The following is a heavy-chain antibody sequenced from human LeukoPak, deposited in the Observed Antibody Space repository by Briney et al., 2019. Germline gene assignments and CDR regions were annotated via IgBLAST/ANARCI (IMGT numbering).Heavy chain of an antibody. CDR1: QYNFTSYY. V-gene: IGHV1-46*01. J-gene: IGHJ4*02. D-gene: IGHD3-16*02. CDR3: ARDIPYEVTFGGVTVMGSFVLDY. CDR2: INPSCGST. Sequence: ASVKVSCKASQYNFTSYYIHWVRQAPGQGLEWMGIINPSCGSTSYAQKFQGRVTMTRDTSTTTVYIELSSLRSEDTAVYYCARDIPYEVTFGGVTVMGSFVLDYWGQGTLVTVSS.